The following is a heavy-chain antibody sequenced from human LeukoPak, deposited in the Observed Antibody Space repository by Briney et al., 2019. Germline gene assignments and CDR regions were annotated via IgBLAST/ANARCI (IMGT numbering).Heavy chain of an antibody. D-gene: IGHD3-9*01. CDR1: GGTFSNYA. CDR3: ARGSLGRYFDWWAQTVPAPNDY. CDR2: INTNTGNP. Sequence: ASVKVSCKASGGTFSNYAINWVRQAPGQGLEWMGWINTNTGNPTYAQGFTGRFVFSLDTSVSTAYLQISSLKAEDTAVYYCARGSLGRYFDWWAQTVPAPNDYWGQGTLVTVSS. V-gene: IGHV7-4-1*02. J-gene: IGHJ4*02.